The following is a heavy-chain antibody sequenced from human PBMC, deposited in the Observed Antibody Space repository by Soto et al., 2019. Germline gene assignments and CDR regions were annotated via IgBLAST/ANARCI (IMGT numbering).Heavy chain of an antibody. CDR2: IYYSGST. V-gene: IGHV4-39*01. Sequence: QLQLQESGPGLVKPSETLSLTCTVSGGSISSSSYYWGWIRQPPGKGLEWIGSIYYSGSTYYNPSLKSRVTISVDTSKNQFSLKLSSVTAADTAVYYCARVAVAGYYYGMDVWGQGTTVTVSS. J-gene: IGHJ6*02. CDR3: ARVAVAGYYYGMDV. CDR1: GGSISSSSYY.